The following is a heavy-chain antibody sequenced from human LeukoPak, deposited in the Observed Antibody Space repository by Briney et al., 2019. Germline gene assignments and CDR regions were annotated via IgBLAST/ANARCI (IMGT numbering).Heavy chain of an antibody. J-gene: IGHJ3*02. D-gene: IGHD3-16*01. Sequence: ASVKVSCKASGYTFTSYGISWVRQAPGQGLEWMGWISAYNGNTNYAQKLQGRVTMTTDTSTSTAYMELRSLRSDDTAVYYCARSTFGGVIRRAFDIWGQGTMVTVSS. CDR1: GYTFTSYG. CDR3: ARSTFGGVIRRAFDI. V-gene: IGHV1-18*01. CDR2: ISAYNGNT.